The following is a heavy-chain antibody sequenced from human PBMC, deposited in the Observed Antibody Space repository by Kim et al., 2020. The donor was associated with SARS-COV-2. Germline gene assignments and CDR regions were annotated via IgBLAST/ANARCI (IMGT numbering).Heavy chain of an antibody. V-gene: IGHV4-39*07. CDR2: IYYSGST. CDR1: GGSISSSSYY. J-gene: IGHJ4*02. Sequence: SETLSLTCTVSGGSISSSSYYWGWIRQPPGKGLEWIGSIYYSGSTYYNPSLKSRVTISVDTSKNQFSLKLSSVTAADTAVYYCARGPNSSRWWSGYFDYWGQGTLVTVSS. D-gene: IGHD6-13*01. CDR3: ARGPNSSRWWSGYFDY.